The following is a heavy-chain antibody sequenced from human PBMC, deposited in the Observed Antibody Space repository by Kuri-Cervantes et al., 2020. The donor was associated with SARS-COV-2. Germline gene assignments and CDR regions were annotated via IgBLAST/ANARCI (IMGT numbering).Heavy chain of an antibody. Sequence: GGSLRLSCAASGFTFSSYAMHWVRQAPGKGLEWVAVISYDGSNKYYADSVKGRFTISRDNSKNTLYLQMNSLRAEDTAVYYCAREDSQYYDFWSGYYTGRPVSYGMDVWGQGTTVTVSS. CDR3: AREDSQYYDFWSGYYTGRPVSYGMDV. CDR1: GFTFSSYA. J-gene: IGHJ6*02. D-gene: IGHD3-3*01. CDR2: ISYDGSNK. V-gene: IGHV3-30*01.